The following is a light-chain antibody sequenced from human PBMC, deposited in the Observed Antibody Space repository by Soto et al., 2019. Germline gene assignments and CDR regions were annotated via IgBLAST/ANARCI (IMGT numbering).Light chain of an antibody. V-gene: IGKV3-20*01. J-gene: IGKJ5*01. CDR1: QSVTTS. CDR3: QHYHSGHRIA. CDR2: GAS. Sequence: EIVLTQSTGTLSLSPGERATLSCRASQSVTTSLAWYQQKTGQPPRLLISGASRRATGIPDRFSGSGSETDFTLTINRLEPEDFALYYCQHYHSGHRIAFGQRTRLEVK.